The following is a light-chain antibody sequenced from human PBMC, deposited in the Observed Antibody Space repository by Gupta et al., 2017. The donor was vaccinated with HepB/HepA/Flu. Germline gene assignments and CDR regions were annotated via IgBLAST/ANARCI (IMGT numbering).Light chain of an antibody. CDR2: GNS. CDR1: STNIGAGYD. Sequence: QSVLTQPPSVSRSPRKRFTVTCTGSSTNIGAGYDVHWYQQLPETAPKLLIYGNSNRPSGVPDRFSGSKSGTSASLTISGLQAEDEGDYYCQSYETSLSNYVFGGGTKVNVL. CDR3: QSYETSLSNYV. J-gene: IGLJ1*01. V-gene: IGLV1-40*01.